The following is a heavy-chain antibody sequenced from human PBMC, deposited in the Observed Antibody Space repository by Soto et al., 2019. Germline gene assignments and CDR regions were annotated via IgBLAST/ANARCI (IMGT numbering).Heavy chain of an antibody. CDR1: GGSISPYY. Sequence: SETLSLTCTVSGGSISPYYWSWIRQPAGKGLEWIGRIYASGSTNYNPSLKGRVTMSVATSKNQFSLKLSSVTAADTAVYFCTKYRRTDAEGYSFDYWGQGALVTVSS. J-gene: IGHJ4*02. CDR3: TKYRRTDAEGYSFDY. CDR2: IYASGST. D-gene: IGHD2-15*01. V-gene: IGHV4-4*07.